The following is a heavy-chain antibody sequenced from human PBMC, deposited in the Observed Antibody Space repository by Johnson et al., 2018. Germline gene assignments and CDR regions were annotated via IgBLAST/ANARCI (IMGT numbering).Heavy chain of an antibody. V-gene: IGHV3-33*01. CDR3: SRESGGGAFDI. D-gene: IGHD2-8*02. Sequence: VQLVECGGGVVQPGRSLRLSCAASGFTFSSYGMHWVRQAPGKGLEWVAVIWYDGSNKYYADSVKGRFTISSDNSKNTLQLQMNSLRAEDTAVYYCSRESGGGAFDIWGQGTMVTVSS. J-gene: IGHJ3*02. CDR2: IWYDGSNK. CDR1: GFTFSSYG.